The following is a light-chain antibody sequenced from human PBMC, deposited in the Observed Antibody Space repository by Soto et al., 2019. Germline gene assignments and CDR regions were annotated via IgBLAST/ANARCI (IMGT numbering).Light chain of an antibody. CDR1: QSVSNNY. Sequence: EIVLTQSPGTLSLSPGERATLSCRASQSVSNNYLAWYQQKTGQAPRLLISGASSRSTGIPDRFSGSGSGTDFTLAISRLETEDWAVYYCQHYGSCPLTFGGGPKVEIK. V-gene: IGKV3-20*01. CDR2: GAS. J-gene: IGKJ4*01. CDR3: QHYGSCPLT.